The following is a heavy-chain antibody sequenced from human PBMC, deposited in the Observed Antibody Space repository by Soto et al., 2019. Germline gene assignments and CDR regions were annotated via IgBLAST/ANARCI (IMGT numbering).Heavy chain of an antibody. CDR3: ERENSSSSWRGEGGDYYGMDV. J-gene: IGHJ6*02. V-gene: IGHV6-1*01. Sequence: PSQTLSLTCAISGDSVSSNSAAWNWIRQSPSRGLEWLGRTYYRSKWYNDYAVSVKSRITINPDTSKNQFSLQLNSVTPEDTAVYYCERENSSSSWRGEGGDYYGMDVWGQGTTVPVSS. CDR2: TYYRSKWYN. D-gene: IGHD6-6*01. CDR1: GDSVSSNSAA.